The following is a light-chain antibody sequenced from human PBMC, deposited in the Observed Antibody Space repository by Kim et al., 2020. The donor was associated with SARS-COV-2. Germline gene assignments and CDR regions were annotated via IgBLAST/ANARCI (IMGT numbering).Light chain of an antibody. CDR3: QVWDSSSDHPV. Sequence: ARGKTARINGGGNNIGSKSVHWYQQKPGQAPVLVIYYDSDRPSGIPERFSGSNSGNTATLTISRVEAGDEADYYCQVWDSSSDHPVFGGGTKLTVL. J-gene: IGLJ3*02. CDR1: NIGSKS. CDR2: YDS. V-gene: IGLV3-21*04.